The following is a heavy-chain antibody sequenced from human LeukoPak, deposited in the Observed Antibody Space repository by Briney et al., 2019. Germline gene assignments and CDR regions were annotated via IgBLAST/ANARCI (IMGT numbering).Heavy chain of an antibody. J-gene: IGHJ4*02. CDR2: IYHSGST. CDR3: ARAGDGYPPSARIFDY. Sequence: PSETLSLTCAVSGGSISSGGYSWSWIRQPPGKGLEWIGYIYHSGSTYYNPSLKSRVTISVDRSKNQFSLKLSSVTAADTAVYYCARAGDGYPPSARIFDYWGQGTLVTVSS. V-gene: IGHV4-30-2*01. D-gene: IGHD5-24*01. CDR1: GGSISSGGYS.